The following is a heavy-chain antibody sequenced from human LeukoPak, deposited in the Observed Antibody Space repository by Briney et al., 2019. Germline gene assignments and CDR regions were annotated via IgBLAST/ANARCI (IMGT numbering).Heavy chain of an antibody. J-gene: IGHJ4*02. CDR2: ISSSSSYI. Sequence: GGSLRLSCAASGFTFSSYSMNSVRQAPGKGLEWVSSISSSSSYIYYADSVKGRFTISRDNAKNSLYLQMNSLRAEDTAVYYCAKSGYSSGWRFTFDYWGQGTLVTVSS. V-gene: IGHV3-21*01. CDR1: GFTFSSYS. CDR3: AKSGYSSGWRFTFDY. D-gene: IGHD6-19*01.